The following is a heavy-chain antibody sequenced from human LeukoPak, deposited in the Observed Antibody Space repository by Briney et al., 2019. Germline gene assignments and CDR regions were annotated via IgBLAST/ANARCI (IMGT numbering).Heavy chain of an antibody. V-gene: IGHV3-23*01. CDR3: ARDLHHYVAMDV. CDR1: GFTFSAYA. J-gene: IGHJ6*02. CDR2: ITSIGDNT. D-gene: IGHD3-10*02. Sequence: PGGSLRLSCEASGFTFSAYAMTWVRQALGKGLEWVASITSIGDNTYYADSVKGRFTITRDNSKNTLSLHMNSLRADDTALYYCARDLHHYVAMDVWGQGTTVTVSS.